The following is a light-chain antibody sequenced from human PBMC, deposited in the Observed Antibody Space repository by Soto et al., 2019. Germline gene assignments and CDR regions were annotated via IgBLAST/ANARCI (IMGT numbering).Light chain of an antibody. J-gene: IGLJ2*01. Sequence: QLVLTQSPSASGTPGQRVTISCSGSSSNIGSNTVNWYQQLPGTAPKLLIFFGSHRPSGVPDRFSGSKSGSSASLAISGLQSEDEADYYCAAWDDSLNGVVFGGGTQLTVL. V-gene: IGLV1-44*01. CDR2: FGS. CDR3: AAWDDSLNGVV. CDR1: SSNIGSNT.